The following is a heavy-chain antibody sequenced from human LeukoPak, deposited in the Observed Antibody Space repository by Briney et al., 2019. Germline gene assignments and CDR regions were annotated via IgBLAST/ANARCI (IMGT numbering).Heavy chain of an antibody. D-gene: IGHD1-14*01. V-gene: IGHV3-74*01. Sequence: PGGSLRLSCEASGFIFRDYWMHWVRQAPGKGLVWVSRIDHDGRGINYADSVKGRFTISRDNARNTLYLQMNSLRAEDTSVYFCARTYTGGWFDYWGRGALVSVSS. J-gene: IGHJ4*01. CDR1: GFIFRDYW. CDR3: ARTYTGGWFDY. CDR2: IDHDGRGI.